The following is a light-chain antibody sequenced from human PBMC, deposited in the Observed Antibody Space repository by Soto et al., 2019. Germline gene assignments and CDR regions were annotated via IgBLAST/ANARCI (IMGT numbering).Light chain of an antibody. V-gene: IGLV2-23*02. J-gene: IGLJ2*01. CDR3: YSNVGVGTFI. CDR1: SSDIGKYNL. Sequence: QSVLTQPASVSGSPGQSITISCTGSSSDIGKYNLVSWYQQQSGKAPKLILYEVSRRPSGVPTRFTGSKSGNTASLTISGLQPEDEADYYCYSNVGVGTFIFGGGTKLTVL. CDR2: EVS.